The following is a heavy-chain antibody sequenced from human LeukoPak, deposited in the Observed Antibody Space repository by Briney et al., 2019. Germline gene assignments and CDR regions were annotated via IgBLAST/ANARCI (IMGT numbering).Heavy chain of an antibody. CDR2: ISHDGSSK. J-gene: IGHJ6*02. CDR3: AKSIRFCSSNSCFAGYYNYGLHV. CDR1: GFTFSSYG. Sequence: GGSLRLSCAASGFTFSSYGMHWVRQAPGKGLERVAVISHDGSSKYFADSVKGRFTISRDNPKNTLDLQMHSLRAEDTAVYYCAKSIRFCSSNSCFAGYYNYGLHVWGQGTTVIVSS. V-gene: IGHV3-30*18. D-gene: IGHD2-2*01.